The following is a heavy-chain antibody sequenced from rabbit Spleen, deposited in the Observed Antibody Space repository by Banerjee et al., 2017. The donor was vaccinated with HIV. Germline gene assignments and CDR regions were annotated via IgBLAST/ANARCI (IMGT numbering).Heavy chain of an antibody. CDR3: ARDLAGVIGWNFKL. CDR2: IAAGSGVST. V-gene: IGHV1S45*01. J-gene: IGHJ4*01. Sequence: QEQLEESGGDLVKPEGSLTLTCTASGFSFSNSYWPCWVRQAPGKGRKWITCIAAGSGVSTYYANWAKGRFTISKTSSTTVTLQMTSLTAADTATYFCARDLAGVIGWNFKLWGPGTLVTVS. D-gene: IGHD4-1*01. CDR1: GFSFSNSYW.